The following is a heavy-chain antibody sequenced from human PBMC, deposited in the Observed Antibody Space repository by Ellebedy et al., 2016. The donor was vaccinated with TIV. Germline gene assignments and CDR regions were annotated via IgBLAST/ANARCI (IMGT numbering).Heavy chain of an antibody. V-gene: IGHV3-21*01. CDR2: ISSSSNYV. J-gene: IGHJ4*02. D-gene: IGHD2-8*01. CDR1: GFTFSSYS. Sequence: GESLKISCVVSGFTFSSYSMNWVRQAPGKGLEWVSSISSSSNYVYYADSVKGRFTIFRDDDKNALYLQMNSLRAEDTVVYYCARKPMNPTDLYGNFDHWGQGTLVTVSS. CDR3: ARKPMNPTDLYGNFDH.